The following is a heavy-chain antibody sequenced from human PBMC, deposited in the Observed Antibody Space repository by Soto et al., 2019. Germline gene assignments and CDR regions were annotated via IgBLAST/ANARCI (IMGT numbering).Heavy chain of an antibody. Sequence: QVQLVQSGAEVKKPGSSVKVSCKASGGTFSSYTISWVRQAPGQGLEWMGRIIPILGIANYAQKFQGRVTITADKPTRTAYMELSSLRSEDTAVYYCARDRYCSSTSCYTVYYYYGMDVWGQGTTVTVSS. CDR3: ARDRYCSSTSCYTVYYYYGMDV. J-gene: IGHJ6*02. V-gene: IGHV1-69*08. CDR1: GGTFSSYT. D-gene: IGHD2-2*01. CDR2: IIPILGIA.